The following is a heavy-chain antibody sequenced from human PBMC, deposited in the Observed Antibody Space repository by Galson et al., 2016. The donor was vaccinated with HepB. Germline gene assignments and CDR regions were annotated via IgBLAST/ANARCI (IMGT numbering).Heavy chain of an antibody. CDR2: IRSKTNSYAT. CDR3: TRRRDYGGNSVGDY. V-gene: IGHV3-73*01. D-gene: IGHD4-23*01. CDR1: GFTFSGSA. Sequence: SLRLSCAASGFTFSGSAMHWVRQASGKGLEWVGRIRSKTNSYATAYAASVKGRFTISRDDSKNTAYLQVNSLKTEDTAVYYCTRRRDYGGNSVGDYWGQGTLVTVSS. J-gene: IGHJ4*02.